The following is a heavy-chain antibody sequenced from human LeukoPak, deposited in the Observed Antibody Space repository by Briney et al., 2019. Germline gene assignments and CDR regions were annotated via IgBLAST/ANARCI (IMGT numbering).Heavy chain of an antibody. Sequence: GGSLRLSCAASGFTFSSYAMHWARQAPGKGLEWVAVISYDGSNKYYADSVKGRFTFSRDNSKNTLYLQMNSLSGEDTAIYYCAKNGAAYCGGDCYHKVEFWGQGTLVTVSS. CDR2: ISYDGSNK. CDR1: GFTFSSYA. CDR3: AKNGAAYCGGDCYHKVEF. V-gene: IGHV3-30-3*01. D-gene: IGHD2-21*02. J-gene: IGHJ4*02.